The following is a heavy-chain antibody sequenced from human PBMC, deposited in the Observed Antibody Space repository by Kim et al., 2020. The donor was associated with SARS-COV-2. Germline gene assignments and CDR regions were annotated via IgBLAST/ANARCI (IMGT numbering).Heavy chain of an antibody. CDR2: IYSGGST. Sequence: GGSLRLSCAASGFTVSSNYMSWVRQAPGKGLEWVSVIYSGGSTYYADSVKGRFTISRDNSKNTLYLQMNSLRAEDTAVYYCARGGLWFGGFFDIWGQGTMVTVSS. CDR1: GFTVSSNY. V-gene: IGHV3-53*01. J-gene: IGHJ3*02. CDR3: ARGGLWFGGFFDI. D-gene: IGHD3-10*01.